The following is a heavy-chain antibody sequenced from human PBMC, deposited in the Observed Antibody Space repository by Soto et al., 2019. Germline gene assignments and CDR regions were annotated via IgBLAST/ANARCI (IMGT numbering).Heavy chain of an antibody. V-gene: IGHV4-39*01. CDR2: IYYSGST. CDR1: GGSISSSSYY. D-gene: IGHD3-16*02. Sequence: QLQLQESGPGLVKPSETLSLTCTVSGGSISSSSYYWGWIRQPPGKGLEWIGSIYYSGSTYYNPSLKSRVTISVDTSKNQFSLKLSSVTAADTAVYYCARHSMVTYDYVWGSYRSTPPLYYFDYWGQGTLVTVSS. J-gene: IGHJ4*02. CDR3: ARHSMVTYDYVWGSYRSTPPLYYFDY.